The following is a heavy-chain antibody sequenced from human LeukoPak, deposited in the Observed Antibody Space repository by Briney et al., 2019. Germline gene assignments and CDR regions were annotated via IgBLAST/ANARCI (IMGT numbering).Heavy chain of an antibody. J-gene: IGHJ4*02. D-gene: IGHD2-21*02. Sequence: ASVKVSCKASGGTFSSYAISWVRQAPGQGLEWMGRIIPIFGTANYAQKFQGRVTITTDESTSTAYMELSSLRSEDTAVYYCARAIVACCGGDCYSVHFDYWGQGTLVTVSS. CDR3: ARAIVACCGGDCYSVHFDY. V-gene: IGHV1-69*05. CDR1: GGTFSSYA. CDR2: IIPIFGTA.